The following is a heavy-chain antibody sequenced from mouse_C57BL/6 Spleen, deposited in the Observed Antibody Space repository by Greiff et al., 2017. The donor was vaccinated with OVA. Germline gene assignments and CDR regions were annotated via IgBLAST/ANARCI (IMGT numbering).Heavy chain of an antibody. CDR1: GFTFSSYT. CDR3: ARGALITTVVAPYYFDY. D-gene: IGHD1-1*01. Sequence: EVKVEESGGGLVKPGGSLKLSCAASGFTFSSYTMSWVRQTPEKRLEWVATISGGGGNTYYPDSVKGRFTISRDNAKNTLYLQMSSLRSEDTALYYCARGALITTVVAPYYFDYWGQGTTLTVSS. J-gene: IGHJ2*01. CDR2: ISGGGGNT. V-gene: IGHV5-9*01.